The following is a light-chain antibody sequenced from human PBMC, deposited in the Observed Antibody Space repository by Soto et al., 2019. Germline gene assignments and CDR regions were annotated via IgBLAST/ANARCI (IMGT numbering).Light chain of an antibody. CDR1: QSVSSN. CDR2: GAS. Sequence: EIVMTQSPATLSVSPGERDTLSCRASQSVSSNLAWYQQKPGQAPRLLIYGASTRATGIPARFSGSGSGTEFTLTISSLQSEDFAVYYCQQYNKWPPYTFGQGTKLEIQ. CDR3: QQYNKWPPYT. J-gene: IGKJ2*01. V-gene: IGKV3-15*01.